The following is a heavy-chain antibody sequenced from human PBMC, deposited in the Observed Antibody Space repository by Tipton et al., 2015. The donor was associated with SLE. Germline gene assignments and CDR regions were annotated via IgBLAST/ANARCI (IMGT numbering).Heavy chain of an antibody. Sequence: SLRLSCEGSGFSFSSYAMHWVRQPPGKGLEWVAVISYDGSNTYYADSVKGRFTISRDNSKDTLHLQMNSLRPGDTAIYYCARDLLVGATSWGMDVWGKGTTVTVSS. V-gene: IGHV3-30*04. CDR1: GFSFSSYA. J-gene: IGHJ6*03. D-gene: IGHD1-26*01. CDR3: ARDLLVGATSWGMDV. CDR2: ISYDGSNT.